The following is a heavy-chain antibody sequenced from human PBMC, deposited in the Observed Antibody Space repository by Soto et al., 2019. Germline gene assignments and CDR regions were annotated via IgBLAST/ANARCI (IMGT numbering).Heavy chain of an antibody. Sequence: SETLSLTCTVSGGSISSYYWSWIRQPPGKGLEWIGYIYYSGSTNYNPSLKSRVTISVDTSKNQFSLKLSSVTAADTAVYYCARGVIEDIVVVVAATDYYYYMNVWGKGTTVTVSS. CDR2: IYYSGST. J-gene: IGHJ6*03. D-gene: IGHD2-15*01. CDR3: ARGVIEDIVVVVAATDYYYYMNV. V-gene: IGHV4-59*01. CDR1: GGSISSYY.